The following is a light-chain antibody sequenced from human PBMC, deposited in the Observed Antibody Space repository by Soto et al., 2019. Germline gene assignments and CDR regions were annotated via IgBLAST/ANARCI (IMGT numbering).Light chain of an antibody. CDR2: TND. CDR3: AAWDDSLRGWV. V-gene: IGLV1-47*02. J-gene: IGLJ3*02. CDR1: SSNIGSNY. Sequence: QPVVTQPPSASGTPGQRVTISCSGSSSNIGSNYVYWYQQLPGTAPKLLIYTNDQRPSGVPDRFSGSKSGTSASLAISGLRSEDEADYYCAAWDDSLRGWVFGGGTKVTVL.